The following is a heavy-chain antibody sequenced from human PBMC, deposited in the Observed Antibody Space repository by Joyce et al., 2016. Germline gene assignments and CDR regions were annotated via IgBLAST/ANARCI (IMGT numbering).Heavy chain of an antibody. Sequence: EVQLVESGGGLVQPGGSLRLSCAASGFTFNSYWWHWVRQDPGKGMMWCARIEIHGSTTTYAEQVKGRFTNSRDNAKNTLYLKMNSLRAEDTAVYYCARINYHDNSGYYTPFSTFDYWGQGTLVTVSS. CDR2: IEIHGSTT. D-gene: IGHD3-22*01. CDR3: ARINYHDNSGYYTPFSTFDY. V-gene: IGHV3-74*01. CDR1: GFTFNSYW. J-gene: IGHJ4*02.